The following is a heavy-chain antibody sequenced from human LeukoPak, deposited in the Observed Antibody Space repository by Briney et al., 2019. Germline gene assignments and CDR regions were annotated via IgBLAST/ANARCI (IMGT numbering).Heavy chain of an antibody. D-gene: IGHD2-2*01. Sequence: PGGSLRLSCAASGFTLSSYGMHWVRQAPGKGLEWVAFIRYDGSNKYYADSVKGRFTISRDNSKNTPYLQMNSLRAEDTAVSYCAKDHLKRSSTSCGWFDPWGQGTLVTVSS. CDR3: AKDHLKRSSTSCGWFDP. V-gene: IGHV3-30*02. J-gene: IGHJ5*02. CDR1: GFTLSSYG. CDR2: IRYDGSNK.